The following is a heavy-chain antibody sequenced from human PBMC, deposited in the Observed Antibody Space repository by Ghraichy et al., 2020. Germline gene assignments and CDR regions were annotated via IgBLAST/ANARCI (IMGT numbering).Heavy chain of an antibody. Sequence: ASVKVSCKASGYTFTGYYMHWVRQAPGQGLEWMGRINPNSGGTNYAQKFQGRVTMTRDTSISTAYMELSRLRSDDTAVYYCARASQSREWDPIYFDYWGQGTLVTVSS. CDR2: INPNSGGT. CDR1: GYTFTGYY. D-gene: IGHD1-26*01. J-gene: IGHJ4*02. V-gene: IGHV1-2*06. CDR3: ARASQSREWDPIYFDY.